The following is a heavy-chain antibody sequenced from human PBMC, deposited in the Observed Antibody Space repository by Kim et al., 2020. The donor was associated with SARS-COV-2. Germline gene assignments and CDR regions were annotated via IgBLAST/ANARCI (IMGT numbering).Heavy chain of an antibody. CDR2: IIPILGIA. Sequence: SVKVSCKASVGTFSSYAISWVRQAPGQGLEWMGRIIPILGIANYAQKFQGRVTITADKSTSTAYMELSSLRSEDTAVYYCARDGGITTVLEDYWGQGTLVTVSS. D-gene: IGHD3-10*01. CDR3: ARDGGITTVLEDY. J-gene: IGHJ4*02. CDR1: VGTFSSYA. V-gene: IGHV1-69*04.